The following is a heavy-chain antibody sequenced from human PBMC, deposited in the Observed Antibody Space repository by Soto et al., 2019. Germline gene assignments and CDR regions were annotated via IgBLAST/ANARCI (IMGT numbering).Heavy chain of an antibody. V-gene: IGHV3-23*01. CDR2: ISGGGDAT. CDR1: GFTFINYA. Sequence: EVQLLESGGGLVQPGGSLRLSCAGSGFTFINYAMNWVHQAPGKGLEWVSSISGGGDATFFADSVRGRFTISRDNSKNMVTLQMNSLGVDDTAVYYCARKILGSTSRPNYWYFDLWGRGTLVTVSS. CDR3: ARKILGSTSRPNYWYFDL. D-gene: IGHD2-2*01. J-gene: IGHJ2*01.